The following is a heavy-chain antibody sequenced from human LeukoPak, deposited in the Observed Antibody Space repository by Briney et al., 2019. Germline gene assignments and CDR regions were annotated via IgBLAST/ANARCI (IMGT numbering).Heavy chain of an antibody. CDR1: GFTFSIYG. J-gene: IGHJ4*02. CDR2: ISGRDSNT. V-gene: IGHV3-23*01. D-gene: IGHD4-23*01. Sequence: GGSLRLSCAASGFTFSIYGMSWVRQAPGKGLEWVSTISGRDSNTYYADSVEGRFIIPRDNSRNTLYLQMNSLRAEDTAVYYCARRSDYGGNGNYFDYWGQGTPVTVSS. CDR3: ARRSDYGGNGNYFDY.